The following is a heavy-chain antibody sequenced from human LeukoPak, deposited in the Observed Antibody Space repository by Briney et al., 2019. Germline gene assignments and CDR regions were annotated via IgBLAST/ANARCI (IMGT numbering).Heavy chain of an antibody. CDR1: GYSFNTYW. D-gene: IGHD2-15*01. CDR3: ARLSAYCSGGSCSLDY. CDR2: IYPGDSDT. J-gene: IGHJ4*02. Sequence: GESLKISCKGSGYSFNTYWIGWVRQMPGKGLEWMGIIYPGDSDTKYSPSFQGQVTISADKSIGTAYLQWSSLKASDTAMYYCARLSAYCSGGSCSLDYWGQGTLVTVSS. V-gene: IGHV5-51*01.